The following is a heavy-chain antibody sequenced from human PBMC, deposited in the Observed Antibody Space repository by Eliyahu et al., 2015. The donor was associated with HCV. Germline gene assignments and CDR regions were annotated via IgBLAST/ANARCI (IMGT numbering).Heavy chain of an antibody. D-gene: IGHD1-7*01. J-gene: IGHJ4*02. Sequence: SVKGRFTISRDTSKNTLYLQMNSLRTEDTAMYYCAGSAMGTSFDFWGQGTLVTVSS. V-gene: IGHV3-30*03. CDR3: AGSAMGTSFDF.